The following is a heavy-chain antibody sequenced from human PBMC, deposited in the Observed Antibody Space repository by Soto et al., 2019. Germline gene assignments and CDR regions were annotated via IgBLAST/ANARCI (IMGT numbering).Heavy chain of an antibody. CDR3: AKDLRNYGSGNYWDY. D-gene: IGHD3-10*01. CDR1: GFTFSTYA. CDR2: IRGSGGDT. J-gene: IGHJ4*02. V-gene: IGHV3-23*01. Sequence: EVQLLESGGDLVQPGGSLRLSCAASGFTFSTYAMTWVRQAPKKGLEWVSAIRGSGGDTYYADSVRGRFTISRDNSKKSLYLQMDSLRADDTAVYYCAKDLRNYGSGNYWDYWSPGTLVTVSS.